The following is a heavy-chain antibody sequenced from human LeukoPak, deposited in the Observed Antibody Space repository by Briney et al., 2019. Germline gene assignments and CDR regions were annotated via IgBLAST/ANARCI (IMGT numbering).Heavy chain of an antibody. J-gene: IGHJ4*02. CDR1: GFTFSRYA. D-gene: IGHD5-18*01. CDR2: ISSNGGST. V-gene: IGHV3-64D*09. Sequence: PGGSLRLSCSASGFTFSRYAMHWVRQAPGKGPEYVSAISSNGGSTYYGDSVKGRFTISRDNSKNTLYLQMSSLRAEDTAVYYCVKARGIQLWLPGDYWGQGTLVTVSS. CDR3: VKARGIQLWLPGDY.